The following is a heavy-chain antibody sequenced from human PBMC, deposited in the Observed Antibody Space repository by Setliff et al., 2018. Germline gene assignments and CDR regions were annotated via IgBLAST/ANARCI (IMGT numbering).Heavy chain of an antibody. Sequence: GGSLRLSCAASGFTFGSYWMTWVRQAPEKGLEWVANIHQDGSERHYVDSVKGRFTISRDNAKNSLFLQMNSLRAEDTAVYYCAREGDVGYSYGFGYFDYWGQGTLVTVSS. CDR3: AREGDVGYSYGFGYFDY. J-gene: IGHJ4*02. CDR2: IHQDGSER. V-gene: IGHV3-7*01. CDR1: GFTFGSYW. D-gene: IGHD5-18*01.